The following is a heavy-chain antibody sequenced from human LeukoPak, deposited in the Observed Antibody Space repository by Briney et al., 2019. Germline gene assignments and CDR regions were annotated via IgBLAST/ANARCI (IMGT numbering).Heavy chain of an antibody. D-gene: IGHD3-16*01. CDR2: INPRSGGI. CDR1: GYTYTDYY. J-gene: IGHJ4*02. CDR3: ATHFWNQEYYLDS. V-gene: IGHV1-2*02. Sequence: ASVKVSCKGSGYTYTDYYLHWVRQAPGQGLEWMGWINPRSGGINYAQKFQGRVTVTRDTSISTAYMELSRLRSDDTAVYFCATHFWNQEYYLDSWGQGTLITVSS.